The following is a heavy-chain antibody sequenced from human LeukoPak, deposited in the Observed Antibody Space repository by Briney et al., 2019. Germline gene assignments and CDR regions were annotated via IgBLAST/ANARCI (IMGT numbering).Heavy chain of an antibody. Sequence: GGSLRLSCAASGITFNWSWMNWVRQAPGEGLEWVANMDPSGSQKRYVHSVKGLFTISKDNSGTSLYLNMYSLIDEGTAIYYCAIWTSGNFWGQGNLVTVSS. CDR3: AIWTSGNF. D-gene: IGHD1-1*01. CDR2: MDPSGSQK. CDR1: GITFNWSW. J-gene: IGHJ4*02. V-gene: IGHV3-7*01.